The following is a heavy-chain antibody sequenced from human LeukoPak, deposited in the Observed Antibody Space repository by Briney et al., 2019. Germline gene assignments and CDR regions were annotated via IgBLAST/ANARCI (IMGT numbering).Heavy chain of an antibody. CDR2: IYTSGST. J-gene: IGHJ6*03. Sequence: SETLSLTCTVSGGSISSYYWSWIRQPAGKGLEWIGRIYTSGSTNYNPSLKSRVTMSVDTSKNQFSLKLSSVTAADTAVYFCARDWGVGGRPGYMDVWGKGTTVTVSS. CDR1: GGSISSYY. D-gene: IGHD6-6*01. CDR3: ARDWGVGGRPGYMDV. V-gene: IGHV4-4*07.